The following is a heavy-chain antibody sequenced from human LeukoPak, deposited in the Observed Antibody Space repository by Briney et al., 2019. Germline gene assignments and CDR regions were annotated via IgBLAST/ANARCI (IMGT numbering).Heavy chain of an antibody. V-gene: IGHV1-18*01. CDR1: GYTFTSYG. D-gene: IGHD2-15*01. Sequence: GASVKVSCKASGYTFTSYGISWVRQAPGQGLEWMGWISAYNGNTNYAQKLQGRVTMTTDTSTSTAYMELRSLRSDDTAVYYCAIGGCSGGSCAPFGLDYWGQGTLVTVSS. CDR3: AIGGCSGGSCAPFGLDY. CDR2: ISAYNGNT. J-gene: IGHJ4*02.